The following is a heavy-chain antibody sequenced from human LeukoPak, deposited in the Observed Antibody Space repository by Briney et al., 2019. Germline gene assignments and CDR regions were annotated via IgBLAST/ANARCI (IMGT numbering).Heavy chain of an antibody. CDR1: GGSITGHY. CDR3: ARVFRGVVTSNWFDP. V-gene: IGHV4-59*11. J-gene: IGHJ5*02. CDR2: VYDNGNT. Sequence: SETLSLTCTVPGGSITGHYWTWIRQSPGKGLEGIGFVYDNGNTNYNSSLQSRVTMSVDTSTNQLSLKMTSVTAADTAIYYCARVFRGVVTSNWFDPWGQGTLVTVSS. D-gene: IGHD2-21*02.